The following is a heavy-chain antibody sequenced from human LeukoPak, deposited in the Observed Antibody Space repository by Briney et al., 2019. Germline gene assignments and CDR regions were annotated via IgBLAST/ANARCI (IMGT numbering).Heavy chain of an antibody. V-gene: IGHV3-23*01. CDR1: GFTFSAYA. J-gene: IGHJ3*02. CDR2: ITGSDDST. Sequence: GGSLRLSCAASGFTFSAYAMNWVRQAPGKGLEWVSSITGSDDSTYYADSVKGRFTISRDNSKNTLYLQMNSLRAEDTAVYYCARVPPNYDILTGYSDAFDIWGQGTMVTVSS. D-gene: IGHD3-9*01. CDR3: ARVPPNYDILTGYSDAFDI.